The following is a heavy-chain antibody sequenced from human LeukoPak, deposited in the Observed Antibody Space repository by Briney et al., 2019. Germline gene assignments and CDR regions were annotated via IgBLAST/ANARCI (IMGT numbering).Heavy chain of an antibody. J-gene: IGHJ4*02. D-gene: IGHD3-10*01. V-gene: IGHV3-23*01. Sequence: GGSLRLSCAASGFAFSNYDMSWVRQAPGKGLEWVSAITGTGGSTYYADSVKGRFTTSRDNSKNTLSLQMDSLRVEDTALYYCAKRGSYFGGFDYWGQGTLLTVPS. CDR2: ITGTGGST. CDR1: GFAFSNYD. CDR3: AKRGSYFGGFDY.